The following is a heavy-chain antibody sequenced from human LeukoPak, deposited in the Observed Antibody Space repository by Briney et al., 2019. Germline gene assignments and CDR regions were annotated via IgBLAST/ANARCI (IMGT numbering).Heavy chain of an antibody. D-gene: IGHD2-8*01. CDR1: GFTFSSYG. CDR3: AKHPLSYCTNGVCYFDP. Sequence: GGSLRLSCAASGFTFSSYGMSWVRQAPGKGLEWVSIISGSGDRTYYADSVKGRFTISRDNSKNTLYLQMNNLRAEDTAIYYCAKHPLSYCTNGVCYFDPWGQGTQVTVSS. J-gene: IGHJ5*02. CDR2: ISGSGDRT. V-gene: IGHV3-23*01.